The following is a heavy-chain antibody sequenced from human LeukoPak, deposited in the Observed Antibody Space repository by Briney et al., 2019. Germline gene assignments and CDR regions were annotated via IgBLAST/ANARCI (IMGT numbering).Heavy chain of an antibody. V-gene: IGHV4-39*01. CDR2: IYYSGST. CDR3: ARHFDSDYSIGCFVRVCLFDP. CDR1: GGSINNIRYY. J-gene: IGHJ5*02. Sequence: SETLSLTCTVGGGSINNIRYYLGRIRQPPGKGLEWIGSIYYSGSTYYNPSLKSRVTISVDTSKNQFSLKLSSVTAADTAVYYCARHFDSDYSIGCFVRVCLFDPWGQGTLVTVSS. D-gene: IGHD6-19*01.